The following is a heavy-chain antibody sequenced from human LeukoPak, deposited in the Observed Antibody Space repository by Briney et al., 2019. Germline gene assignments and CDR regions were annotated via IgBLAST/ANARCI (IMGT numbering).Heavy chain of an antibody. Sequence: PGGSLRLSCAASGLTFSTFWMTWVCQAPGKGLEWVANINQDGSEKYYVDSVKGRFTISRDNAQKSVYLQMNSLRAEDTAVYYCARSQYYHDRSGYSGAYHWGQGTLVTVSS. CDR3: ARSQYYHDRSGYSGAYH. V-gene: IGHV3-7*01. CDR1: GLTFSTFW. J-gene: IGHJ4*02. D-gene: IGHD3-22*01. CDR2: INQDGSEK.